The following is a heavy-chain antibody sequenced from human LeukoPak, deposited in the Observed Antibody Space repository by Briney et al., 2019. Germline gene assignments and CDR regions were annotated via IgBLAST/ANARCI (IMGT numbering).Heavy chain of an antibody. CDR3: ARDRGKLRYFDL. CDR2: MSLDRSSI. V-gene: IGHV3-30*15. Sequence: GGSLRLSCVASGFAFNTQAMHWVRQAPGKGLEWLAVMSLDRSSIYYADSVKGRFTISRDNSKNTLYLQMSSLRVEDTAVYYCARDRGKLRYFDLWGQGTLLTVSS. D-gene: IGHD3-9*01. J-gene: IGHJ4*02. CDR1: GFAFNTQA.